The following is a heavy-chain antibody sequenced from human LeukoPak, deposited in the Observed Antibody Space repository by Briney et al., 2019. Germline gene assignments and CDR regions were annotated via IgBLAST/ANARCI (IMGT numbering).Heavy chain of an antibody. CDR3: AKDRGARVREFDY. CDR1: GFTFSSYS. J-gene: IGHJ4*02. V-gene: IGHV3-23*01. CDR2: IGGSVGGT. Sequence: GGSLRLSCAASGFTFSSYSMSWVRQAPGKGLEWVSAIGGSVGGTYYADSVKGRFTISRDTSKNMLYLQMNSLRAEDTAVYYCAKDRGARVREFDYWGQGTRVTVSS. D-gene: IGHD3-10*01.